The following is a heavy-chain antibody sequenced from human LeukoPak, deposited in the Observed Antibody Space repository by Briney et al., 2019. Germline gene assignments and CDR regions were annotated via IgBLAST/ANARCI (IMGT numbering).Heavy chain of an antibody. Sequence: PGGSLRLSCAASGFTFSDYYMSWIRQAPGRGLEWVSYISSSSSYTDYADSVKGRFTISRDDSKNTLYLQMNSLRADDTAVYYCAKDLGRYRNNFFDYWGQGNLVTVSS. D-gene: IGHD1-26*01. V-gene: IGHV3-11*05. CDR2: ISSSSSYT. J-gene: IGHJ4*02. CDR3: AKDLGRYRNNFFDY. CDR1: GFTFSDYY.